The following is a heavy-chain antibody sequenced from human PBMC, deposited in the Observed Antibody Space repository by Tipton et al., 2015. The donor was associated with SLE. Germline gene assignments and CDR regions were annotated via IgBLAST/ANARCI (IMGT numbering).Heavy chain of an antibody. D-gene: IGHD2-15*01. CDR1: GFTFSSYS. Sequence: GSLRLSCAASGFTFSSYSMNWVRQAPGKGLEWVSAISGSGGSTYYADSVKGRFTISRDNSKNTLYLQMNSLRAEDTAVYYCAREGRCSGGSCYRRAALTWYMDVWGKGTTVTVSS. J-gene: IGHJ6*03. V-gene: IGHV3-23*01. CDR2: ISGSGGST. CDR3: AREGRCSGGSCYRRAALTWYMDV.